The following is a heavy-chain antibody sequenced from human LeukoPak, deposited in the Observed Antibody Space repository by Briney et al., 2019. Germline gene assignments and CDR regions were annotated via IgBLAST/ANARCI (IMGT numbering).Heavy chain of an antibody. D-gene: IGHD2-2*01. CDR3: ARVRRVVPAANWFDP. CDR1: GYTFTSYG. V-gene: IGHV1-18*01. J-gene: IGHJ5*02. Sequence: ASVKVSCEASGYTFTSYGISWVRQAPGQGLEWMGWISAYNGNTNYAQKLQGRVTMTTDTSTSTAYMELRSLRSDDTAVYYCARVRRVVPAANWFDPWGQGTLVTGSS. CDR2: ISAYNGNT.